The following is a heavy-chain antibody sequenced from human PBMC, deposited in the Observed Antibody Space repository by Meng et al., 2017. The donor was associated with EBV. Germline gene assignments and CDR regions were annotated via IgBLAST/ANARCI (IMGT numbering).Heavy chain of an antibody. CDR1: GDSISDYY. CDR2: IHYSGST. V-gene: IGHV4-59*08. J-gene: IGHJ5*02. Sequence: QWELRGSGPGLVKPSGTLSLTCTGSGDSISDYYCSWIRQPPGKGLEWIGYIHYSGSTYYNPSLKSRITISVDMSRNQFSLRLTSVTSADMAVYYCARVNSDCGGVMCYKGWFDPWGQGTLVTVSS. CDR3: ARVNSDCGGVMCYKGWFDP. D-gene: IGHD2-21*01.